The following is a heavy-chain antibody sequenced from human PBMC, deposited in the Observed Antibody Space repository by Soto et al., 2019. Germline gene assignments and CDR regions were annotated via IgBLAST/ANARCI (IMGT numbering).Heavy chain of an antibody. V-gene: IGHV3-74*01. CDR3: ARDPSSRYCSGGICYSGWFDP. J-gene: IGHJ5*02. D-gene: IGHD2-15*01. CDR2: ITNDGTGA. CDR1: GFTLSTYW. Sequence: GGSLRLSCAASGFTLSTYWMHWVRQAPGKGLDWVSRITNDGTGATYAASVKGRFTISRDDGKNTIYLEMNSLRAEDTAVYYCARDPSSRYCSGGICYSGWFDPWGQRTLVTVSS.